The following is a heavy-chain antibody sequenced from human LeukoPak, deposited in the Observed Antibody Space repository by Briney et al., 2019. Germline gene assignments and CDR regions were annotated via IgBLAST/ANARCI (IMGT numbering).Heavy chain of an antibody. J-gene: IGHJ4*02. CDR2: IYYSGST. CDR3: ARHLDGWSASYYFDY. Sequence: SETLSLTCTVSGGSISSSRYYWGWIRQPPGKGLEWIGSIYYSGSTYYNPSLKSRVTISVDTSKDQFSLKLSSVTAADTAVYYCARHLDGWSASYYFDYWGQGTLVTVSS. D-gene: IGHD3-9*01. V-gene: IGHV4-39*01. CDR1: GGSISSSRYY.